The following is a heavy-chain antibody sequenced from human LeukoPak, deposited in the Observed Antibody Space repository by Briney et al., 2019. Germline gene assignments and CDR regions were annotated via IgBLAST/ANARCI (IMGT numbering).Heavy chain of an antibody. CDR3: AKDLIVVVPAAIRIFEEYYYYYMDV. J-gene: IGHJ6*03. Sequence: GGSLRLSCAASGFTFSSYGMHWVRQAPGKGLEWVAFIRYDGSNKYYADSVKGRFTISRDNSKNTLYLQMNSLRAEDAAVYYCAKDLIVVVPAAIRIFEEYYYYYMDVWGKGTTVTVSS. CDR1: GFTFSSYG. CDR2: IRYDGSNK. D-gene: IGHD2-2*01. V-gene: IGHV3-30*02.